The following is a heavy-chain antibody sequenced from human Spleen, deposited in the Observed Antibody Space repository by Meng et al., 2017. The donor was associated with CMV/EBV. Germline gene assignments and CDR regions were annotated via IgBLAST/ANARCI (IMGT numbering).Heavy chain of an antibody. CDR2: ISGRGGDT. D-gene: IGHD5-18*01. J-gene: IGHJ4*02. V-gene: IGHV3-23*01. CDR3: AKDWGGQLWLLFDY. CDR1: GFTFSTYA. Sequence: GESLKISCAASGFTFSTYAMSWVRQAPGEGPEWVSSISGRGGDTHYADSVRGRFTISRDDSNNTLYLQMNSLRTEDTAMYYCAKDWGGQLWLLFDYWGQGTLVTVSS.